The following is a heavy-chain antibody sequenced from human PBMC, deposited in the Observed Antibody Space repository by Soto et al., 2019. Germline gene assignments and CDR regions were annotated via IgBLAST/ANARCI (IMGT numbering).Heavy chain of an antibody. D-gene: IGHD2-8*01. CDR2: ISGSGGST. CDR1: QCRFSGGA. J-gene: IGHJ5*02. CDR3: PKEVTPLDIVVMVNASKNWFVP. Sequence: PCGCMRLSCAAGQCRFSGGAISCVRQAPGKGMEWVSAISGSGGSTYYADSGNVGSTISRDNSRNVLYLQMNSLSSEVPAVYYCPKEVTPLDIVVMVNASKNWFVPGYQRTL. V-gene: IGHV3-23*01.